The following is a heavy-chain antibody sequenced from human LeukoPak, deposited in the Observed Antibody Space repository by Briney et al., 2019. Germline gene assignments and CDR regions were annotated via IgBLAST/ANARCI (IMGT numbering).Heavy chain of an antibody. CDR1: GFTFSSYS. CDR2: ISGSTSYI. D-gene: IGHD6-19*01. Sequence: GGSLRLSCAASGFTFSSYSMDWVRQAPGKGLEWVSSISGSTSYIYYADSLKGRFTISRDNAKNSLYLQINSLRAEDTAVYYCARARLGSSGWYPDYFDYWGQGTLVTVSS. J-gene: IGHJ4*02. V-gene: IGHV3-21*01. CDR3: ARARLGSSGWYPDYFDY.